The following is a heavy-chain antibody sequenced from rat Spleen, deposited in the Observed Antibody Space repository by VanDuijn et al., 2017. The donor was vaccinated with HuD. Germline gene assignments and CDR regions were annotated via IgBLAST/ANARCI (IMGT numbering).Heavy chain of an antibody. CDR2: ISTGGGNT. CDR3: TTDTFYDGTYYPGGFDY. V-gene: IGHV5-27*01. CDR1: EFTFSDYN. Sequence: EVQLVESGGGLVQPGRSLKLSCAASEFTFSDYNMAWVRQAPKKGLEWVASISTGGGNTYYRDSVKGRFTISRDNAKSTLYLQMDSLRSEDTATYYCTTDTFYDGTYYPGGFDYWGQGVMVTVSS. D-gene: IGHD1-12*02. J-gene: IGHJ2*01.